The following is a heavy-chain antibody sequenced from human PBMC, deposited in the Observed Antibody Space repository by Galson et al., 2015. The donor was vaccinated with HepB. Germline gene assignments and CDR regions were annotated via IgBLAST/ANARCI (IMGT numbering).Heavy chain of an antibody. CDR3: ARDAGSDLSGYSRIYYYYMDV. V-gene: IGHV1-69*13. D-gene: IGHD3-3*01. Sequence: SVKVSCKASGGTFSSYAISWVRQAPGQGLEWMGGIIPIFGTANYAQKFQGRVTITADESTSTAYMELSSLRSEDTAVYYCARDAGSDLSGYSRIYYYYMDVWGKGTTVTVSS. CDR2: IIPIFGTA. J-gene: IGHJ6*03. CDR1: GGTFSSYA.